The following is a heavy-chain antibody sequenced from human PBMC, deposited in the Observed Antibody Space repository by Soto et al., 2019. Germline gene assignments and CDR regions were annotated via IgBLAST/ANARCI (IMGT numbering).Heavy chain of an antibody. CDR2: INPNSGGT. J-gene: IGHJ4*02. CDR1: GYTFTGYY. Sequence: GASVKVSCKASGYTFTGYYMHWVRQAPGQGLEWMGWINPNSGGTNYAQKFQGWVTMARDTSISTAYMELSRLISDDTAVYYCAREALEPYYFDYWGQGTLVTVSS. V-gene: IGHV1-2*04. CDR3: AREALEPYYFDY.